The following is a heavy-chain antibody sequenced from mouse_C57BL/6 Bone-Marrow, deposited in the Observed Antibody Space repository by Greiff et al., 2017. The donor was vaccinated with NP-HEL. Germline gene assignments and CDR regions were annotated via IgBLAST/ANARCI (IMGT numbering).Heavy chain of an antibody. J-gene: IGHJ4*01. CDR1: GFNIKDDY. D-gene: IGHD1-1*01. V-gene: IGHV14-4*01. Sequence: EVQLQQSGAELVRPGASVKLSCTASGFNIKDDYMHWVKQRPEQGLEWIGWIDPENGDTEYASKFQGKATITADTSSNTAYLQLSSLSSEDTAVYYCTTAYYYGTPYAMDYWGQGTSVTVSS. CDR2: IDPENGDT. CDR3: TTAYYYGTPYAMDY.